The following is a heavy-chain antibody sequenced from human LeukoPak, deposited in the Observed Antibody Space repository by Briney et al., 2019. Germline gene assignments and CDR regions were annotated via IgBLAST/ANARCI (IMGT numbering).Heavy chain of an antibody. CDR2: IWYDGSNK. J-gene: IGHJ4*02. V-gene: IGHV3-33*01. CDR1: GFTFSSYG. CDR3: ARDRVGYSGYDTLDY. Sequence: PGRSLRLSCAASGFTFSSYGMHWVRQAPGKGLEWVAVIWYDGSNKYYADSVKGRFTISRDNSKNTLYLRMSSLRAEDTAVYYCARDRVGYSGYDTLDYWGQGTLVTVSS. D-gene: IGHD5-12*01.